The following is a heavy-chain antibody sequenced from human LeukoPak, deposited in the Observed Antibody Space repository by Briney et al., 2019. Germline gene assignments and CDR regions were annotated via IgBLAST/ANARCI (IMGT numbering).Heavy chain of an antibody. J-gene: IGHJ3*02. CDR1: GGSIGSYY. CDR3: ARESGGETNGAFDI. CDR2: IYTSGST. V-gene: IGHV4-4*07. D-gene: IGHD3-16*01. Sequence: TSETLSLTCTVSGGSIGSYYWSWIRQPAGKGLEWIGRIYTSGSTNYNPSLKSRVTMSVDTSKNQFSLKLSSVTAADTAVYYCARESGGETNGAFDIWGQGTMVTVSS.